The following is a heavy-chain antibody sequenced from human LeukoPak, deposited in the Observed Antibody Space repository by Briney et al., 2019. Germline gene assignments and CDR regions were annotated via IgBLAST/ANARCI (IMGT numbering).Heavy chain of an antibody. CDR1: GGSISSGDYY. CDR2: IYYSGST. V-gene: IGHV4-30-4*01. J-gene: IGHJ3*01. Sequence: SETLSLTCTVSGGSISSGDYYWSWIRQPPGKGLEWIGYIYYSGSTYYNPSLKSRVTISVDTSKSQFSLKLSSVTAADTAVYYCARGTPVVVVRCWGQGTMVTVSS. D-gene: IGHD3-22*01. CDR3: ARGTPVVVVRC.